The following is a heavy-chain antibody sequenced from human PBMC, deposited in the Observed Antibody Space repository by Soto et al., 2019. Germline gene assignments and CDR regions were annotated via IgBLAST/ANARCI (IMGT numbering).Heavy chain of an antibody. CDR1: SAPVSSITYT. Sequence: SETLSLTCTVSSAPVSSITYTWGWIRQPPGKGLEWVASVYYSGSTYYNPSLKSRVTVSVDTSKNQFSLKLSSVTAAGTAVYYCARHPSDFWFDPWGQGTLVTVSS. CDR3: ARHPSDFWFDP. D-gene: IGHD2-21*02. CDR2: VYYSGST. V-gene: IGHV4-39*01. J-gene: IGHJ5*02.